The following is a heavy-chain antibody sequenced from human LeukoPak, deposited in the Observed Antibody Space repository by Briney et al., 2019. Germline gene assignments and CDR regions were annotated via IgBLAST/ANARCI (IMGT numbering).Heavy chain of an antibody. CDR3: ARGVYIAAAQYGY. J-gene: IGHJ4*02. V-gene: IGHV4-59*01. Sequence: SETLSLTCTVSGGSISSYYWSWIRQPPGKGLEWIGYIYYSGTTNYNPSLKSRVTISVDTSKNQFSLKLSSVTAADTAVYYCARGVYIAAAQYGYWGQGTLVAVSS. CDR1: GGSISSYY. CDR2: IYYSGTT. D-gene: IGHD6-13*01.